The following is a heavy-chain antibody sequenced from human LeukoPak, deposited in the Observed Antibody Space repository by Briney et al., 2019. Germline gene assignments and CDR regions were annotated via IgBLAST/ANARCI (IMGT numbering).Heavy chain of an antibody. D-gene: IGHD2-21*01. V-gene: IGHV1-18*01. CDR2: ISAYNGNT. CDR3: ARDEWDAYCGGDCYPFSP. CDR1: GYTFINYG. J-gene: IGHJ5*02. Sequence: ASVKVSCKASGYTFINYGISWVRQAPGQGLEWMGWISAYNGNTNYAQKVQGRVTMTTDTSTSTAYMELRSLRSDDTALYYCARDEWDAYCGGDCYPFSPWGQGTLVTVSS.